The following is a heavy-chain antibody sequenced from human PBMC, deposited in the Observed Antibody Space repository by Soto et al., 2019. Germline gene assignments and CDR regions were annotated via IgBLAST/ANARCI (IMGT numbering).Heavy chain of an antibody. D-gene: IGHD5-18*01. Sequence: PSETLSLTCAVYGGSFSGYYWSWIRQPPGKGLEWIGEINHSGSTNYNPFLKSRVTISVDTSKNQFSLKLSSVTAADTAVYYCARGKRGYSYGYPLYYYGMDVWGQGTTVTVSS. CDR2: INHSGST. CDR1: GGSFSGYY. J-gene: IGHJ6*02. CDR3: ARGKRGYSYGYPLYYYGMDV. V-gene: IGHV4-34*01.